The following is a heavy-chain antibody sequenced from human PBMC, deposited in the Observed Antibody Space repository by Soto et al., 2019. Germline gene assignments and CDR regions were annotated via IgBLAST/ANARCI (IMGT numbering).Heavy chain of an antibody. J-gene: IGHJ6*02. Sequence: SVKVSCKASGGPFISYAIIWVRQAPGQGLEWMGGIIPIFGTANYAQKFQGRVTITADKSTSTAYMELSSLRSEDTAVYYCARDSSAKYDFSSGYSSGMDVWGQGTTVTVSS. CDR3: ARDSSAKYDFSSGYSSGMDV. CDR2: IIPIFGTA. D-gene: IGHD3-3*01. CDR1: GGPFISYA. V-gene: IGHV1-69*06.